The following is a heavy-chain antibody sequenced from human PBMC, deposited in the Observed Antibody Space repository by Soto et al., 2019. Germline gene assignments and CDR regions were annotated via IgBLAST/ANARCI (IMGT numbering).Heavy chain of an antibody. D-gene: IGHD6-19*01. Sequence: SETLSLTCNMSGDSYSISTYSWSWIRQPPGKALQWIGFIYQSGVTSYNPSLASRVSISLDRSNNQCSLELKSVTAADTAVYFCAGMPYTSGLRFDPWGPGTLVTVSS. CDR1: GDSYSISTYS. J-gene: IGHJ5*02. CDR3: AGMPYTSGLRFDP. CDR2: IYQSGVT. V-gene: IGHV4-30-2*01.